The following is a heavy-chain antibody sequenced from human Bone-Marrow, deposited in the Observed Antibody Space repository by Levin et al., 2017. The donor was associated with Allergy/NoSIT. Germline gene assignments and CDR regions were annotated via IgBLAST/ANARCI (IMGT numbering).Heavy chain of an antibody. D-gene: IGHD3-10*01. J-gene: IGHJ4*02. CDR1: GFTVSNNY. CDR2: MYSGGST. Sequence: GGSLRLSCVVSGFTVSNNYMSWVRQAPGKGLEWVSVMYSGGSTYYADSVKGRFTISRDNSKNTVYLQMNSLRAGDTAVYYCARLDFHRGSYYLGQGALVTVSS. V-gene: IGHV3-66*04. CDR3: ARLDFHRGSYY.